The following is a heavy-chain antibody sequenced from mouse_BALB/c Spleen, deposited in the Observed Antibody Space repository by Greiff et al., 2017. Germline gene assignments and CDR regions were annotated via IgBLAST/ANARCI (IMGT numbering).Heavy chain of an antibody. Sequence: EVQLQQSGPELVQPWASVKISCKASGYSFTGYYMHWVKQSHVKSLEWIGRITPYNGATSYNQNFKDKASLTVDKSSSTAYMELHSLTSEDSAVYYCARLQLTGDAMDYWGQGTSVTVSS. V-gene: IGHV1-26*01. J-gene: IGHJ4*01. CDR3: ARLQLTGDAMDY. CDR2: ITPYNGAT. CDR1: GYSFTGYY. D-gene: IGHD4-1*01.